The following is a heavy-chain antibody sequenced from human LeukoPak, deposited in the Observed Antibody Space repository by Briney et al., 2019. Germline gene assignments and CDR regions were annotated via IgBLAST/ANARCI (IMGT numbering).Heavy chain of an antibody. J-gene: IGHJ4*02. CDR1: GFTFSNYW. CDR2: IRQDGGEI. Sequence: PGGSLRLSCAASGFTFSNYWMHWVRQAPGKGLEWVANIRQDGGEIYYVGSVKGRFSISRDNAKNSVYLQMNSLRAEDTVVYYCARALSAWGQGTLVTVSS. CDR3: ARALSA. D-gene: IGHD3-3*01. V-gene: IGHV3-7*03.